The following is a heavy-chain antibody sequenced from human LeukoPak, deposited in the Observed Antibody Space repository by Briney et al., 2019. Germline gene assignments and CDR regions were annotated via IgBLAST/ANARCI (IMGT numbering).Heavy chain of an antibody. Sequence: GGSLRLSCTASGFTFGEYAMSWVRQAPGKGLEGVGFIRSKAYGGTTEYAASVKGRFTISRDDSKSIAYLQMNSLKTEDTAVYYCTRDSSGWYLIGYYYYGMDVWGQGTTVTVSS. V-gene: IGHV3-49*04. CDR3: TRDSSGWYLIGYYYYGMDV. J-gene: IGHJ6*02. D-gene: IGHD6-19*01. CDR1: GFTFGEYA. CDR2: IRSKAYGGTT.